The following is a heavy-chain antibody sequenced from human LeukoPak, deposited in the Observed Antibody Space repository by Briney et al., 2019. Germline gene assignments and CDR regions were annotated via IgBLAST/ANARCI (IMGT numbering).Heavy chain of an antibody. CDR2: ISGSGGST. CDR3: AKYYYDSSGTLDF. J-gene: IGHJ4*02. D-gene: IGHD3-22*01. Sequence: PGGSLRLSCAASGFTFSSYAMSWVRQAPGEGLEWVSAISGSGGSTYYAASVKGRSTISRDNSKNTLYLQMNSLRAEDTAVYYCAKYYYDSSGTLDFWGQGTLVTVSS. CDR1: GFTFSSYA. V-gene: IGHV3-23*01.